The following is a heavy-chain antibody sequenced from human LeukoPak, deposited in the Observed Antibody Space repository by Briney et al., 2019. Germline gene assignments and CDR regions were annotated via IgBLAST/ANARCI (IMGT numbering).Heavy chain of an antibody. V-gene: IGHV3-74*01. D-gene: IGHD1-26*01. CDR3: ARGGSYLSAFDI. Sequence: GGSLRLSCAASGFTFSSYWMHWVRQAPGKGLVWVSRINSDGHSTYYADSVKGRFTISRDNAMNTLHLQMNSLRAEDTAVYYCARGGSYLSAFDIWGQGTMVTVSS. J-gene: IGHJ3*02. CDR2: INSDGHST. CDR1: GFTFSSYW.